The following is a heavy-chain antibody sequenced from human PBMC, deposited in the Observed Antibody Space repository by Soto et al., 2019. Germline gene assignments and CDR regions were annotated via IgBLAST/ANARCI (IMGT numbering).Heavy chain of an antibody. CDR1: GYSISSSNW. V-gene: IGHV4-28*01. CDR2: IDYSGTT. CDR3: ARREIQGPIDY. D-gene: IGHD1-26*01. J-gene: IGHJ4*02. Sequence: QVQLQESGPGLVTPSDTLSLTCAVSGYSISSSNWWGWIRQPPGKGLEWIGYIDYSGTTNYNPSLKSRVTMSVDTSKTQFSLKLTSVTAVDAAVYYCARREIQGPIDYWGQGTLVTVSS.